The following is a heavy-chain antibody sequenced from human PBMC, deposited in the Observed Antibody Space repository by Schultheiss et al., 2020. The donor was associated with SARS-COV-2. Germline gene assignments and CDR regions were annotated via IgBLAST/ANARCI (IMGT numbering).Heavy chain of an antibody. Sequence: GGSLRLSCAASGFTFSSYAMHWVRQAPGKGLESVAVISYDGSNKYYADSVKGRFTISRDNSKNTLYLQMNSLRAEDTAVYYCARDYGRDSSSPDIWGQGTMVTVSS. J-gene: IGHJ3*02. CDR1: GFTFSSYA. CDR3: ARDYGRDSSSPDI. CDR2: ISYDGSNK. V-gene: IGHV3-30*04. D-gene: IGHD6-6*01.